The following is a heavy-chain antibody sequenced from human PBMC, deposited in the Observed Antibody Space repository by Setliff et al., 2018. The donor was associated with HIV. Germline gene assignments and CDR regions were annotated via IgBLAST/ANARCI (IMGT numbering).Heavy chain of an antibody. J-gene: IGHJ4*02. Sequence: ASVKVSCKSSGYTFNDYFIHWVRQVPGQGLEWMGWINPNSGATNYAQTFQGRVIMTRDTSSSTAYVELNSLKSDDTAVYYCARESPSLAGNNTSFDYWGQGALVTVSS. D-gene: IGHD2-15*01. CDR3: ARESPSLAGNNTSFDY. CDR2: INPNSGAT. CDR1: GYTFNDYF. V-gene: IGHV1-2*02.